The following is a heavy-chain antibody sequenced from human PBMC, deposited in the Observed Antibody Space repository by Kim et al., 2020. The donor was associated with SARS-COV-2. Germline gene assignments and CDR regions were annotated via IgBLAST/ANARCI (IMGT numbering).Heavy chain of an antibody. CDR2: IIPVLRKT. CDR1: GGTFSSYV. D-gene: IGHD4-17*01. V-gene: IGHV1-69*04. CDR3: TRGMSANDYGDSTFDS. J-gene: IGHJ4*02. Sequence: SSVKVSCKISGGTFSSYVISWVRQAPAEGLEWMGRIIPVLRKTNYAQRLQGRVTITADTSTNTAYMELRSLKSEDTAIYYCTRGMSANDYGDSTFDSWGQGTQVTVSS.